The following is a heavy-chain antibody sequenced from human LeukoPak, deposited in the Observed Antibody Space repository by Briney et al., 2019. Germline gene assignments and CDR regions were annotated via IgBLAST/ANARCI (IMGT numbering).Heavy chain of an antibody. CDR2: IYYSGST. CDR1: GGSISSHY. Sequence: SETLSLTCTVSGGSISSHYWSWIRQPPGKGLEWIGYIYYSGSTNYNPSLKSRVTISVDTSKNQFSLKLSSVTAADTAVYYCAREISYCSSTSCYTGGNWFDPWGQGTLVTVSS. V-gene: IGHV4-59*11. J-gene: IGHJ5*02. CDR3: AREISYCSSTSCYTGGNWFDP. D-gene: IGHD2-2*02.